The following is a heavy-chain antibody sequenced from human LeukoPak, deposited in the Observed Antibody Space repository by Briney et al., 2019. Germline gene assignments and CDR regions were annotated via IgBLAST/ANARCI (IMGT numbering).Heavy chain of an antibody. J-gene: IGHJ6*02. CDR1: GGSISTYY. CDR2: IYSSGST. Sequence: SETLSLTCTVSGGSISTYYWSWIRQPPGKGLEWIGYIYSSGSTNYNPSLKSGVTISLDTSKNQFSLKLSSVTAADTAVYYCARAHSIASYYYGVDVWGQGTTVTVSS. V-gene: IGHV4-59*08. CDR3: ARAHSIASYYYGVDV. D-gene: IGHD2/OR15-2a*01.